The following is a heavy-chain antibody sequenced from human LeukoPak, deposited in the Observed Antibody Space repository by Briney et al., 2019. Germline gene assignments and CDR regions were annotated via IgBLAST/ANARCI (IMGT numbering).Heavy chain of an antibody. CDR2: IYTNGIT. D-gene: IGHD2-15*01. J-gene: IGHJ6*02. V-gene: IGHV4-61*02. Sequence: SQTLSLTCTVSGGSVSSGSYHWSWIRQPAGKGLEWIGRIYTNGITHYNPSLKSRVTMSIDTSKNQFSLKLGSVTAADTAVYYCARDPVGHCSGGSCPPGYYYGMDVWGQGTTVTVSS. CDR3: ARDPVGHCSGGSCPPGYYYGMDV. CDR1: GGSVSSGSYH.